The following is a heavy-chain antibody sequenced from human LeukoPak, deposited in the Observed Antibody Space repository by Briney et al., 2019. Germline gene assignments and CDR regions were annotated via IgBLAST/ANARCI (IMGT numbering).Heavy chain of an antibody. Sequence: GGSLRLSCAASGFTFSSYSMNWVRQAPGKGREWVSYISSSSSTIYYADSVKGRFTISRDNAKNSLYLQMNSLRAEDTAVYYCARDSSYYDFWSGYYFDYWGQGTLVTVSS. J-gene: IGHJ4*02. CDR2: ISSSSSTI. CDR1: GFTFSSYS. D-gene: IGHD3-3*01. CDR3: ARDSSYYDFWSGYYFDY. V-gene: IGHV3-48*01.